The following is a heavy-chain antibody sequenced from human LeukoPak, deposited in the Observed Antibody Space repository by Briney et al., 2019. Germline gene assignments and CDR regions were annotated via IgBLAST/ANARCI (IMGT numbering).Heavy chain of an antibody. CDR3: ARAARVYDFWSGYYTSFDY. CDR1: GYTFTGYY. V-gene: IGHV1-2*02. Sequence: ASVKVSCKASGYTFTGYYMHWVRQAPGQGLEWMGWINPNSGGTNYAQKFQGRVTMTRDTSISTAYMELSRLRSDDTAVYYCARAARVYDFWSGYYTSFDYWGQGTLVTVSS. J-gene: IGHJ4*02. D-gene: IGHD3-3*01. CDR2: INPNSGGT.